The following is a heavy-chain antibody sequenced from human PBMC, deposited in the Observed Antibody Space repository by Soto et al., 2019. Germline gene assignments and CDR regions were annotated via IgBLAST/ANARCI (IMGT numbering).Heavy chain of an antibody. CDR2: ISGSGGST. J-gene: IGHJ4*02. CDR3: AKGEGYCSGGSCYVY. D-gene: IGHD2-15*01. CDR1: GFTFSSYA. V-gene: IGHV3-23*01. Sequence: GGSLRLSCAASGFTFSSYAMSWVRQAPGKGLEWVSAISGSGGSTYYADSVKGRFTISRDNSKNTLYLQMNSLRAEDTAVYYCAKGEGYCSGGSCYVYWGQGTLVTVSS.